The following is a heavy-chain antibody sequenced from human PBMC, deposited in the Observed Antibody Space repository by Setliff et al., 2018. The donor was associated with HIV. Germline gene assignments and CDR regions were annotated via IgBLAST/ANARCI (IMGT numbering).Heavy chain of an antibody. CDR1: AGSFSAYY. CDR2: FYHSGST. V-gene: IGHV4-34*10. J-gene: IGHJ6*03. CDR3: ATVTMVRLIGVYYMDV. D-gene: IGHD3-10*01. Sequence: PSETLSLTCAVNAGSFSAYYWSWIRQPPGKGLEWIGSFYHSGSTYYNPSLQSRLTMSVDRSKNQFSLKLTSVTAADTAVYYCATVTMVRLIGVYYMDVWGKGTTVTVSS.